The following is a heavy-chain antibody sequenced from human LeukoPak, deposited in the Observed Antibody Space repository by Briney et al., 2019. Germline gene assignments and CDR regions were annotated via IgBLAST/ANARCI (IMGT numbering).Heavy chain of an antibody. V-gene: IGHV4-30-2*01. Sequence: PSQTLSLTCSVSGGSISSGGYFWSWIRQPPGKGLEWIGYIYHSGSTYYNPSLKSRVTISVDTSKNQFSLKLSSVTAADTAVYYCARVGSGNGYFDLWGRGTLVTVSS. CDR2: IYHSGST. CDR3: ARVGSGNGYFDL. CDR1: GGSISSGGYF. D-gene: IGHD3-10*01. J-gene: IGHJ2*01.